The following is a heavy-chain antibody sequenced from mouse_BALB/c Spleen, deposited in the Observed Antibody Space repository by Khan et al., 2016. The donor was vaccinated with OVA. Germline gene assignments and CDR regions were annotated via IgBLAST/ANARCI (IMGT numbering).Heavy chain of an antibody. CDR2: ISTGGST. V-gene: IGHV5-6-5*01. CDR1: GLTFSIYA. Sequence: EVELVESGGGLVKPGGSLKLSCAASGLTFSIYAMSWVRQTPEKRLEWVASISTGGSTYYPDSVKGRFTISRDNARNILYLQMRSLRSEDTAMYYCSRCDYHGRGYFDVWGAGTTVTVSS. J-gene: IGHJ1*01. D-gene: IGHD1-2*01. CDR3: SRCDYHGRGYFDV.